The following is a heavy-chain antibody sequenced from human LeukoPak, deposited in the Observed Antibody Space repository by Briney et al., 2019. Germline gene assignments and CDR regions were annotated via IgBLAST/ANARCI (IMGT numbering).Heavy chain of an antibody. V-gene: IGHV4-59*08. CDR1: VGSLSSYY. CDR2: IYYSGST. D-gene: IGHD3-10*01. J-gene: IGHJ5*02. CDR3: ARYTYYSGSGSYKGNWFDT. Sequence: SETLSLTCTVSVGSLSSYYWSWVRQPPGKGLEWSVYIYYSGSTNYNPSLKSRVTISLDTSKNHFSLKLSSVTAADTAVYYCARYTYYSGSGSYKGNWFDTWGQGKLVTVSS.